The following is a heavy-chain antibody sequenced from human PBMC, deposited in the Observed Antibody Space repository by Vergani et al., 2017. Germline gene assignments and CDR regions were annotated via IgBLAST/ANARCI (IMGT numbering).Heavy chain of an antibody. J-gene: IGHJ4*03. V-gene: IGHV7-4-1*02. D-gene: IGHD2-21*01. Sequence: VQSGSEIKKPGASVKVSCKTSEFKFNTYALGWVRQAPGQGLEWMGWINTNNGDPTYDQDSTGRFLFSLDTSASTADLELNNLKPEDTAFYYCAREGGPHSIWGQGTLVTVSS. CDR3: AREGGPHSI. CDR1: EFKFNTYA. CDR2: INTNNGDP.